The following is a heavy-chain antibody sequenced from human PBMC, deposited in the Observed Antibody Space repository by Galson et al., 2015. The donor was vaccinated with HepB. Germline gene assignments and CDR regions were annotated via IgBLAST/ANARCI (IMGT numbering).Heavy chain of an antibody. V-gene: IGHV3-53*01. CDR3: ARGGMLTRGPAVDY. J-gene: IGHJ4*02. CDR1: GFTVSSSY. D-gene: IGHD3-16*01. CDR2: LYSGGST. Sequence: SLRLSCAASGFTVSSSYMTWVRQAPGKGLERVSGLYSGGSTYYADSVQGRFTISRDNSKNTLYPQMNSLRAEDTAVYYCARGGMLTRGPAVDYWGQGTLVTVSS.